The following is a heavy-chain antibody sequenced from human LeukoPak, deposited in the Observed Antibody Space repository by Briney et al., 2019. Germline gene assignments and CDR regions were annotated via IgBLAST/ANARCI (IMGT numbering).Heavy chain of an antibody. D-gene: IGHD6-25*01. Sequence: SETLSLTCTISGGSISRSSYFWGWIRQPPGEGLEWIGSLYYSGNTYYNPSLKSRVTISVDTSKNQFSLKVNSMTAADTAVYYCARQPSSGTDAFDIWGQGTMVTVSS. CDR1: GGSISRSSYF. CDR3: ARQPSSGTDAFDI. CDR2: LYYSGNT. J-gene: IGHJ3*02. V-gene: IGHV4-39*01.